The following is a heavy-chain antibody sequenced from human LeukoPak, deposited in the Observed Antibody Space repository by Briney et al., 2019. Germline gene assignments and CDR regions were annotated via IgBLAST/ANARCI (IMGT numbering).Heavy chain of an antibody. D-gene: IGHD4-17*01. CDR2: IKQDGSEK. Sequence: PGGSLGLSCAASGFTFSSYWMSWVRQAPGKGLEWVANIKQDGSEKYYVDSVKGRFTISRDNAKNSLYLQMNSLRAEDTAVYYCAREVYGDYGGSWFDPWGQGTLVTVSS. J-gene: IGHJ5*02. CDR3: AREVYGDYGGSWFDP. CDR1: GFTFSSYW. V-gene: IGHV3-7*01.